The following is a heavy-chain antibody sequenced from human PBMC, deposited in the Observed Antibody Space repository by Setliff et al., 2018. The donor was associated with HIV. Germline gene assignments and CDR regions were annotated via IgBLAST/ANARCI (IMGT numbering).Heavy chain of an antibody. V-gene: IGHV1-3*01. CDR3: AREPIGGDDAFDI. CDR1: GYTFTSYA. CDR2: INPGNGNT. J-gene: IGHJ3*02. Sequence: ASVKVSCKASGYTFTSYAINWVRQAPGQSLEWMAWINPGNGNTKYSQKFQGRVTITRDTSATTAYMELSSLRSEDTAIFYCAREPIGGDDAFDIWGQGTMVTVSS. D-gene: IGHD2-21*02.